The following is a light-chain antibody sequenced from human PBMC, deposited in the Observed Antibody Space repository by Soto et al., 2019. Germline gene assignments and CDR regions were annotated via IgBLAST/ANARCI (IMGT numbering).Light chain of an antibody. CDR3: QQRSNWPPVT. CDR1: QSVSSY. CDR2: DAS. J-gene: IGKJ4*01. V-gene: IGKV3-11*01. Sequence: EIVLTQSPATRSLSPGERATLSCRASQSVSSYLAWYQQKPGQAPRLLIYDASNRSTGIPARFSGSGSGTDFTLTISSLEPEDLAIYYCQQRSNWPPVTFGGGTKVEIK.